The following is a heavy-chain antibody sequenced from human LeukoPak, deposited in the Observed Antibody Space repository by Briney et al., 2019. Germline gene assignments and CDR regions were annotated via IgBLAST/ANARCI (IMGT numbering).Heavy chain of an antibody. CDR2: IANDGRDK. V-gene: IGHV3-30*18. J-gene: IGHJ4*02. Sequence: GTSLRLSCAASGFTFSRYAMHWVRRAPGKGLEWVAVIANDGRDKHSTDSVKGRFTITRDNAKNTVYLQMNSLRVEDTAVYYCAKDQQIVSAKYYFDSWGQGTLVTVSS. D-gene: IGHD1/OR15-1a*01. CDR3: AKDQQIVSAKYYFDS. CDR1: GFTFSRYA.